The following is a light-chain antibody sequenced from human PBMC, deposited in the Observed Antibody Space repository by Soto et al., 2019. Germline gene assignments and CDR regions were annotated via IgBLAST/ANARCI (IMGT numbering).Light chain of an antibody. CDR2: DAS. J-gene: IGKJ5*01. CDR1: QRISSW. CDR3: QQYGSSRIT. V-gene: IGKV1-5*01. Sequence: DIQMTQSPSTLSASVGDRVTITCRASQRISSWLAWYQQKPGKAPNLLIYDASSLESGVPSRFSGSGSGTGLTITISRLEPEDFEVYYCQQYGSSRITFGQGTRLEIK.